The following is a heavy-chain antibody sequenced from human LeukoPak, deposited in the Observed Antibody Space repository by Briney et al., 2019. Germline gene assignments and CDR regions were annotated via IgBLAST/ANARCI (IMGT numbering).Heavy chain of an antibody. Sequence: SETLSLTCTVSGGSISSYYWSWIRQPPGKGLEWIGYIYYSGSTNYNPSLKSRVTISVDTSKNQFSLKLSSVTAAVTAVYYCARHRTTVVAQPFDYWGQGTLVTVSS. D-gene: IGHD4-23*01. CDR3: ARHRTTVVAQPFDY. CDR1: GGSISSYY. CDR2: IYYSGST. V-gene: IGHV4-59*08. J-gene: IGHJ4*02.